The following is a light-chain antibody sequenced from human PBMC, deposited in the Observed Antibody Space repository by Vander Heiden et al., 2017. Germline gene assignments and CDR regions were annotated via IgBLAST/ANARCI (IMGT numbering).Light chain of an antibody. Sequence: QSALTQPASVSGSPGQSITISCTGTSSDIGGYNLVSWYQQHPGKAPKLMIYEGSKRPSGVSNRFSGSKSGNTASLTISGLQAEDEADYYCCSYAGSSTSVVFGGGTKLTGL. CDR1: SSDIGGYNL. V-gene: IGLV2-23*01. CDR3: CSYAGSSTSVV. J-gene: IGLJ2*01. CDR2: EGS.